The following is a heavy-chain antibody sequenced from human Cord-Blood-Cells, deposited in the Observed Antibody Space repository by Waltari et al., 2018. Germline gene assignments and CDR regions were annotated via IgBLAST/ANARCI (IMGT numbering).Heavy chain of an antibody. D-gene: IGHD3-10*02. J-gene: IGHJ4*02. V-gene: IGHV4-39*01. Sequence: QLQLQESGPGLVKPSETLSLTCTVSGGSISSRSYYWGWIRQPPGKGLEWIGSIYYSGSTYYTPALKSRVTISVDTSKNQFSLKRGSVTAADTAVYYCARLDVRFSYYFDYWGQGTLVTVSS. CDR1: GGSISSRSYY. CDR3: ARLDVRFSYYFDY. CDR2: IYYSGST.